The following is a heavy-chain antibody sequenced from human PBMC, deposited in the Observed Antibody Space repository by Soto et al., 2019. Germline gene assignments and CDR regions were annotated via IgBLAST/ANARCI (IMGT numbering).Heavy chain of an antibody. CDR2: ISYDGSNK. Sequence: PGGSLRLSCAASGFTFSSYGMHWVRQAPGKGLEWVAVISYDGSNKYYADSVKGRFTISRDNSKNTLYLQMNSLRAEDTAVYYCAKDLVRIAAAARLGYYYYYYGMDVWSQGTTVTVSS. V-gene: IGHV3-30*18. CDR3: AKDLVRIAAAARLGYYYYYYGMDV. CDR1: GFTFSSYG. J-gene: IGHJ6*02. D-gene: IGHD6-13*01.